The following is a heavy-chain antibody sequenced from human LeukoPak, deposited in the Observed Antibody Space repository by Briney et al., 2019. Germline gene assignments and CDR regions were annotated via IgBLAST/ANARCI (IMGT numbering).Heavy chain of an antibody. CDR1: GFTFDDYA. CDR2: ISWNSGSI. J-gene: IGHJ6*04. CDR3: AELGITMIGGV. Sequence: GGSLRLSCAASGFTFDDYAMHWVRQAPGKGLEWVSGISWNSGSIGYADSAKGRFTISRDNAKNSLYLQMNSLRAEDTAVYYCAELGITMIGGVWGKGTTVTISS. V-gene: IGHV3-9*01. D-gene: IGHD3-10*02.